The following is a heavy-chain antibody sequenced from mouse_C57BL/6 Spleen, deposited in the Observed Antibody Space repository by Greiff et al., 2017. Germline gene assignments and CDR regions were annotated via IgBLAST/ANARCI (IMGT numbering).Heavy chain of an antibody. V-gene: IGHV14-3*01. J-gene: IGHJ3*01. CDR2: IDPANGNT. CDR3: AIVDYVSSVCVE. CDR1: GFNIKNTY. Sequence: VQLQQSVAELVRPGASVKLSCTASGFNIKNTYMHWVKQRPEQGLEWIGRIDPANGNTKYAPKFQGKATITADTSSNTAYLQLSSLTSEDTAFYYCAIVDYVSSVCVEGGQGMRVTVPA. D-gene: IGHD1-1*01.